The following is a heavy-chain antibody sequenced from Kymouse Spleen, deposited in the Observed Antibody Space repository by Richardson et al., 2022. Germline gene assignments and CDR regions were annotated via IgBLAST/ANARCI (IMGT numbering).Heavy chain of an antibody. V-gene: IGHV3-43*01. Sequence: EVQLVESGGVVVQPGGSLRLSCAASGFTFDDYTMHWVRQAPGKGLEWVSLISWDGGSTYYADSVKGRFTISRDNSKNSLYLQMNSLRTEDTALYYCAKDIAVAEGYYYYYGMDVWGQGTTVTVSS. J-gene: IGHJ6*02. D-gene: IGHD6-19*01. CDR3: AKDIAVAEGYYYYYGMDV. CDR1: GFTFDDYT. CDR2: ISWDGGST.